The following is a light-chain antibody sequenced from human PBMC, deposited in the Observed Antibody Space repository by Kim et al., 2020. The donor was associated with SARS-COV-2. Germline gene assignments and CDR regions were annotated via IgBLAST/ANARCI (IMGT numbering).Light chain of an antibody. Sequence: VSPGESATLACRASQSVSSYLAWYQQKPGQAPRLLIYDASNRATGIPARFSGSGSGTDFTLTIGSLDPEDFAVYYCQQRGNWPLTFGGGAKVDIK. V-gene: IGKV3-11*01. CDR2: DAS. CDR3: QQRGNWPLT. J-gene: IGKJ4*01. CDR1: QSVSSY.